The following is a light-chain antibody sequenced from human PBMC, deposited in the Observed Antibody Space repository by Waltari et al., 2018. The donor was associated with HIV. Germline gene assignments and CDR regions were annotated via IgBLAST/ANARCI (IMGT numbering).Light chain of an antibody. Sequence: DVQMTQSPSFVSASVGDRVSITCRASQGIGQYLTWYQQKPGKAPKLLIYAAWTTQPGVPSRFSGGGLGTTFALTITSLQPDDVATYFCQQTMSVPYTFGPG. CDR1: QGIGQY. J-gene: IGKJ2*01. CDR2: AAW. V-gene: IGKV1-39*02. CDR3: QQTMSVPYT.